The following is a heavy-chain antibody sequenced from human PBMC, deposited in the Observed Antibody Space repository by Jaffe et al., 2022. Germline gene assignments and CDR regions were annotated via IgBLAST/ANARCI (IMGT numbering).Heavy chain of an antibody. Sequence: QVQLVESGGGVVQPGGSLRLSCAASGFTFSSYGMHWVRQAPGKGLEWVAFIRYDGSNKYYADSVKGRFTISRDNSKNTLYLQMNSLRAEDTAVYYCAKPLWTYSSSSGFDYWGQGTLVTVSS. V-gene: IGHV3-30*02. J-gene: IGHJ4*02. CDR3: AKPLWTYSSSSGFDY. D-gene: IGHD6-6*01. CDR2: IRYDGSNK. CDR1: GFTFSSYG.